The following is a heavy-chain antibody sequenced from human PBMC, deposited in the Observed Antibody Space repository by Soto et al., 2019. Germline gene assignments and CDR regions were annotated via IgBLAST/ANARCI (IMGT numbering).Heavy chain of an antibody. J-gene: IGHJ6*02. V-gene: IGHV4-31*03. CDR2: NYYSGIT. CDR3: ARGSSIAGLYYGMDV. D-gene: IGHD6-6*01. CDR1: GGSISSGGYY. Sequence: QVQLQESGPGLVKPSQTLSLTCTVSGGSISSGGYYWTWIRQHPGKGLEWIGYNYYSGITYYNPSPTSRVTITLDTSKTQFSLKRSSVTAADTAVYYCARGSSIAGLYYGMDVWGQGTTVTVSS.